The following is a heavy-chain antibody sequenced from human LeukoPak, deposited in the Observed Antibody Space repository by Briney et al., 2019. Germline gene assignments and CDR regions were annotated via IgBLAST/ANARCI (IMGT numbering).Heavy chain of an antibody. D-gene: IGHD4-11*01. CDR2: ISSSSSYI. CDR3: ARATVTTSGY. Sequence: GGSLRLSCAASGFTVSSNYMSWVRQAPGKGLEWVSSISSSSSYIYYADSVKGRFTISRDNAKNSLYLQMNSLRAEDTAVYYCARATVTTSGYWGQGTLVTVSS. CDR1: GFTVSSNY. J-gene: IGHJ4*02. V-gene: IGHV3-21*01.